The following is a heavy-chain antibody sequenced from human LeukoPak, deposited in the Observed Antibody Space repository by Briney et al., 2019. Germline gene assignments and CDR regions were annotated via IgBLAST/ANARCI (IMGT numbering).Heavy chain of an antibody. CDR3: ARVDGGEWYYFDY. J-gene: IGHJ4*02. D-gene: IGHD2-8*02. V-gene: IGHV1-2*02. CDR2: SNPNNGGT. Sequence: ASVKVSCKASGYTFTGYYMHWVRQAPRQGLEWMGWSNPNNGGTNYAQKFQGRVTMTLDTSISTAYMELNRLRSDDTAIYCCARVDGGEWYYFDYWGQGTLVTVSS. CDR1: GYTFTGYY.